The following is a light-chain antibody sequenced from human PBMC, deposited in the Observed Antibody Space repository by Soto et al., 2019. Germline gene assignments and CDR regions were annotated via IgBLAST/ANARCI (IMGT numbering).Light chain of an antibody. CDR2: SNN. J-gene: IGLJ3*02. Sequence: QSVLTQPPSASGTPGQRVTISCSGSSSNIGSNTVNWYQQLPGTAPKLLIYSNNQRPSGVPDRFSGSKSGTSASLAISGLQSEDEADYYCAAWDDSLNAWVFGEGTKVTVL. V-gene: IGLV1-44*01. CDR3: AAWDDSLNAWV. CDR1: SSNIGSNT.